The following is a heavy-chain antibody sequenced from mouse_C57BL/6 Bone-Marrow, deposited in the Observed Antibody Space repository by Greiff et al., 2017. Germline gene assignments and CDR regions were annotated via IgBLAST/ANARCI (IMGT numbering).Heavy chain of an antibody. CDR1: GYTFTDYN. J-gene: IGHJ2*01. V-gene: IGHV1-22*01. CDR3: ARGSYGNYFYYFDY. CDR2: INPNNGGT. D-gene: IGHD2-1*01. Sequence: VQLKQSGPALVKPGASVTMSCKASGYTFTDYNMHWVKQSHGKSLEWIGYINPNNGGTSYNQKFKGKATLTVNTSSSTAYMELRSLTSEDSAVYYCARGSYGNYFYYFDYWGQGTTLTVSS.